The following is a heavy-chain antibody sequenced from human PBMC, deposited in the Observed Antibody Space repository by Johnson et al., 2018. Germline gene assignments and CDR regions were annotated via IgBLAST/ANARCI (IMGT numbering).Heavy chain of an antibody. J-gene: IGHJ6*02. CDR2: INPSGAGT. D-gene: IGHD1/OR15-1a*01. CDR1: GYTFTSFH. CDR3: ARASHSNNGYHYGLDV. Sequence: VQLLESGAEVKKPGASVKVSCKASGYTFTSFHVHWVRQAPGQGLEWMGIINPSGAGTTYSQKFQGRVTVTRDTSTSTVYMEVNSLRSENTAVYYCARASHSNNGYHYGLDVWGQGTTVTVSS. V-gene: IGHV1-46*01.